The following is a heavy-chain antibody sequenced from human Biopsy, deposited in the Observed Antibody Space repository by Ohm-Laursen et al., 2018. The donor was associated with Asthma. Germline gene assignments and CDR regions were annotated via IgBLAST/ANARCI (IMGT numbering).Heavy chain of an antibody. CDR2: ISYDGSSI. J-gene: IGHJ4*02. CDR3: AREGVAGTHIED. CDR1: RFTYE. D-gene: IGHD6-19*01. V-gene: IGHV3-30-3*01. Sequence: SLRLSCTASRFTYEMHWVRLAPGKGLEWVAVISYDGSSIYYADSVKGRFTISRDNSKNTLSLQMNSLTAEDTAVYYCAREGVAGTHIEDWGQGTLVTVSS.